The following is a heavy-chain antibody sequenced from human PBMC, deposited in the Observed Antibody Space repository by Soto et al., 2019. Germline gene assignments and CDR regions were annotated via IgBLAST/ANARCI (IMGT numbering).Heavy chain of an antibody. CDR1: GFTFSDYY. CDR3: ARFQPYPPPGSYYYYYGMDV. D-gene: IGHD1-26*01. Sequence: GGSLRLSCAASGFTFSDYYMSWIRQAPGKGLEWVSYISSSGSTIYYADSVKGRFTISRDNAKNSLYLQMNSLRAEDTAVYYCARFQPYPPPGSYYYYYGMDVWGQGTTVTVSS. CDR2: ISSSGSTI. V-gene: IGHV3-11*01. J-gene: IGHJ6*02.